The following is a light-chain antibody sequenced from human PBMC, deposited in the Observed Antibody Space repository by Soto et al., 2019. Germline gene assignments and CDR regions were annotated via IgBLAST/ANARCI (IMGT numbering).Light chain of an antibody. CDR2: EAS. J-gene: IGKJ1*01. Sequence: EIVLTQSPATLSLSPGERATLSCRASQTVSSSLAWYQQKPGQAPRLLIYEASNRATGIPARFSGSGSGADFTLTISSLEPEDFAVYYCQQRSNWPTFGQGTKVDIK. V-gene: IGKV3-11*01. CDR1: QTVSSS. CDR3: QQRSNWPT.